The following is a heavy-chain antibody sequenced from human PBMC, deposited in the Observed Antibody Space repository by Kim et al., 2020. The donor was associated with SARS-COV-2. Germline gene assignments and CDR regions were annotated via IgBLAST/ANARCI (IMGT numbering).Heavy chain of an antibody. J-gene: IGHJ4*02. D-gene: IGHD2-21*02. Sequence: ADSVKSRLNISTDNSKTTLYLQLNSLRADDTAMYYCARVGAYCGGDCDRDFWGQGTLVTVSS. CDR3: ARVGAYCGGDCDRDF. V-gene: IGHV3-30*07.